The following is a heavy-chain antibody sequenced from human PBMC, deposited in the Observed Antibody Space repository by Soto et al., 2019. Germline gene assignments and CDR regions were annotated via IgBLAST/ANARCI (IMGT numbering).Heavy chain of an antibody. J-gene: IGHJ4*02. D-gene: IGHD3-22*01. CDR3: AKDITFDSSAYDF. CDR2: LSGDGTTT. V-gene: IGHV3-23*01. CDR1: GFTYSRCG. Sequence: GGSLRLSCAASGFTYSRCGMNWVRQAPGKGLEWVSGLSGDGTTTYYADSVKGRFTISRDNSQNTLFLQMDGLRSDDTAVYYCAKDITFDSSAYDFWGQGTLVTVSS.